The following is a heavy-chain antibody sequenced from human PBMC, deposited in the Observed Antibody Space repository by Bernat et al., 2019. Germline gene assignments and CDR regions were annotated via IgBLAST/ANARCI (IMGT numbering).Heavy chain of an antibody. Sequence: QFTLKESGPALVKPTQTLTLTCTFSGFSLSTNGMRVSWIRQPPGKALEWLARIDWDDDKFYSTSLKTRLTISKDTSKNQVVLTVTNMDPVDTATYYCARMKDSNYLYFDDWGQGTLVTVSS. J-gene: IGHJ4*02. V-gene: IGHV2-70*04. CDR2: IDWDDDK. CDR3: ARMKDSNYLYFDD. D-gene: IGHD4-11*01. CDR1: GFSLSTNGMR.